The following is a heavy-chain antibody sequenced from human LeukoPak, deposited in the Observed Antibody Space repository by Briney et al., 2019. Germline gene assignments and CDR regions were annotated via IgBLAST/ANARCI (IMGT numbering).Heavy chain of an antibody. CDR2: INHSGST. CDR3: ARGGYYSAAYYMDV. J-gene: IGHJ6*03. D-gene: IGHD3-22*01. V-gene: IGHV4-34*01. CDR1: GGSFSGCY. Sequence: PSETLSLTCAVYGGSFSGCYWSWIRQPPGKGLEWIGEINHSGSTNYNPSLKSRVTISVDTSKNQFSLKLSSVTAADTAVYYCARGGYYSAAYYMDVWGKGTTVTVSS.